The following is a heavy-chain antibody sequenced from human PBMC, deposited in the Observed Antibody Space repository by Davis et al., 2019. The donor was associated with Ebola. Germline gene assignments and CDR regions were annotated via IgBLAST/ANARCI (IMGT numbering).Heavy chain of an antibody. CDR3: ARAPYYYYYYMDV. CDR2: ISSSGSTI. J-gene: IGHJ6*03. Sequence: GGSLRLSCAASGLTFSDYYMSWIRQDPGRGLEWVSYISSSGSTIYYADSVKGRFTISRDNAKNSLYLQMNSLRADDTAVYYCARAPYYYYYYMDVWGKGTTVTVSS. V-gene: IGHV3-11*04. CDR1: GLTFSDYY.